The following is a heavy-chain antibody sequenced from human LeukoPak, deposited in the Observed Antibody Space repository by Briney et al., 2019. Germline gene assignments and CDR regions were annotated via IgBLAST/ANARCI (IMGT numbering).Heavy chain of an antibody. CDR3: ARDRGEDCSSTSCPAAYFDL. Sequence: GGSLRLSCAASGFTFSDYYMSWIRQAPGKGLEWVSYISSSGSTIYYADSVKGRFTISRDNAKNSLYLQMNSLRAEDTAVYYCARDRGEDCSSTSCPAAYFDLWGRGTLVTVSS. CDR2: ISSSGSTI. CDR1: GFTFSDYY. V-gene: IGHV3-11*04. D-gene: IGHD2-2*01. J-gene: IGHJ2*01.